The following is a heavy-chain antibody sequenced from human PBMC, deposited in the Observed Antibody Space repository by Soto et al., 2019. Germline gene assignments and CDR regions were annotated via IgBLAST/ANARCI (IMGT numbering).Heavy chain of an antibody. CDR1: GFTFTSSA. CDR3: AAGIPGYSSSWYEDY. J-gene: IGHJ4*02. V-gene: IGHV1-58*02. D-gene: IGHD6-13*01. CDR2: IVVGSGNT. Sequence: QMPLVQSGPEVKKPGTSVKVSCKASGFTFTSSAMQWVRQARGQSLEWIGWIVVGSGNTNYAQKFQERVTITRDMSTSTAYMELSSLRSEDTAVYYCAAGIPGYSSSWYEDYWGQGTLVTVSS.